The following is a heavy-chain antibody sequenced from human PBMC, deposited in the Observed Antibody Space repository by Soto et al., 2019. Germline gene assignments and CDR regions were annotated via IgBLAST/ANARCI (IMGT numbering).Heavy chain of an antibody. Sequence: EVQLVESGGGLVKPGGSLRLSCAASGFTFSSYAMHWVRQAPGKGLEYVSAISSNGGSTYYANSVKGRFTISRDNSKNTLYLQMGSLRAEDMAVYYCARQSYSSYYFDYWGQGTLVTVSS. CDR1: GFTFSSYA. V-gene: IGHV3-64*01. D-gene: IGHD6-13*01. CDR3: ARQSYSSYYFDY. J-gene: IGHJ4*02. CDR2: ISSNGGST.